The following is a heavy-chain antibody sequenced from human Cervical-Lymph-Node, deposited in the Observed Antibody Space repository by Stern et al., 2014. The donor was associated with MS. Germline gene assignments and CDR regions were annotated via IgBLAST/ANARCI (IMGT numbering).Heavy chain of an antibody. CDR1: GFSLNTGGVG. D-gene: IGHD3-3*01. CDR2: IYWDDRN. CDR3: AHSPRFGVVAAFFDY. V-gene: IGHV2-5*02. Sequence: QINLKESGPTLVKPTQTLTLTCTFSGFSLNTGGVGVGWIRQPPGKALEWLAIIYWDDRNQYSPSLETSLTLPKDTSHNQGVLTMTDVNTVDTATSFCAHSPRFGVVAAFFDYWGQGALVTVSS. J-gene: IGHJ4*02.